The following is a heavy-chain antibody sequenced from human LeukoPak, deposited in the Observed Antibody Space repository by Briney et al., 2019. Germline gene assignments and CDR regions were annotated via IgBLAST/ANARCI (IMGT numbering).Heavy chain of an antibody. V-gene: IGHV4-31*03. J-gene: IGHJ4*02. CDR3: ARGGYNGYYVDY. D-gene: IGHD5-24*01. Sequence: PSETLSLTCTVSGVSISSGGYYWSWIRQHPGKGLEWIGNIYYSGSTYYNPSLKSRVTISVDTSKNQFSLKLSSVTAADTAVYYCARGGYNGYYVDYWGQGNLVTVSS. CDR1: GVSISSGGYY. CDR2: IYYSGST.